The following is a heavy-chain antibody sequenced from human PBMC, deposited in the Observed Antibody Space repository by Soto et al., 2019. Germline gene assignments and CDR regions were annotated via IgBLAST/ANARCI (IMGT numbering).Heavy chain of an antibody. D-gene: IGHD6-6*01. J-gene: IGHJ4*02. CDR3: ARGCLSYSSSYGY. CDR2: ISSSSSYI. Sequence: GGSLRLSCAASGFAFSGYSMNLVRQSPGKGLEWVSSISSSSSYIYYADSVKGRFTISRENAENSLYLQMNRLRAEDTAVYYCARGCLSYSSSYGYWGQRTRVTVSS. CDR1: GFAFSGYS. V-gene: IGHV3-21*01.